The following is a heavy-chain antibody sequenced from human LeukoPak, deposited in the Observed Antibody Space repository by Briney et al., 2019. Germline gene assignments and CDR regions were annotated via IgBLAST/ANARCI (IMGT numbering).Heavy chain of an antibody. CDR3: ARDYSNYIAYYYYYMDV. Sequence: GASVKVSCKASGYTFTGYYMHWVRQAPGQGLEWMGWINPNSGGTNYAQKFQGRVTMTRDTSISTAYMELSRLRSDDTAVYYCARDYSNYIAYYYYYMDVWGKGTTVTVSS. D-gene: IGHD4-11*01. CDR1: GYTFTGYY. J-gene: IGHJ6*03. V-gene: IGHV1-2*02. CDR2: INPNSGGT.